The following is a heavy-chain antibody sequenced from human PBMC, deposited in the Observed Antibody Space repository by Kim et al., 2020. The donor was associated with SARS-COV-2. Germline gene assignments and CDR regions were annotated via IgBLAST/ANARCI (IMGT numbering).Heavy chain of an antibody. V-gene: IGHV4-39*01. CDR1: GGSISSSSYY. CDR3: ARHFLEGLITMVRGVNTDY. J-gene: IGHJ4*02. D-gene: IGHD3-10*01. CDR2: IYYSGST. Sequence: SETLSLTCTVSGGSISSSSYYWGWIRQPPGKGLEWIGSIYYSGSTYYNPSLKSRVTISVDTSKNQFSLKLSSVTAADTAVYYCARHFLEGLITMVRGVNTDYWGQGTLVSVSS.